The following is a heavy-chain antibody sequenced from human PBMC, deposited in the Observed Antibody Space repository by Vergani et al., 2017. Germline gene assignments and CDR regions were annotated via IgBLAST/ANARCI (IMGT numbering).Heavy chain of an antibody. J-gene: IGHJ4*02. V-gene: IGHV3-23*01. CDR2: ISGSGSTT. Sequence: EVQLLESGGGLVQPGGSLRLSCAASGFSFSDHAMSWVRQAPGKGLEWVAAISGSGSTTYYADSVKGRFTVSRDNSKNTLFLQMNSLRAEDTAVYYCAKKGFCVTSSCYTTPMDTLQYWGQGALVTVSS. D-gene: IGHD2-2*02. CDR3: AKKGFCVTSSCYTTPMDTLQY. CDR1: GFSFSDHA.